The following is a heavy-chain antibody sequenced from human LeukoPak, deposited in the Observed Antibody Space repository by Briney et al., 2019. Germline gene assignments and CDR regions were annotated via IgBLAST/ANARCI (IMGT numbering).Heavy chain of an antibody. D-gene: IGHD1-14*01. J-gene: IGHJ4*02. Sequence: SETLSLTCTVSGGSISSYYWSWIRQPPGKGLEWIGYIYYSGSTNYNPSLKSRVTISVDTSKNQFSLKLSSVTAADTAVYYCARDRVGTGLFDYWGQGTLVTVSS. V-gene: IGHV4-59*01. CDR3: ARDRVGTGLFDY. CDR2: IYYSGST. CDR1: GGSISSYY.